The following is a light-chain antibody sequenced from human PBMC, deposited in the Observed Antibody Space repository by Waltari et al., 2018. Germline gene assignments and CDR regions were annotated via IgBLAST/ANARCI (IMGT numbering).Light chain of an antibody. CDR2: VNSDGSH. CDR1: SGHSSNT. CDR3: ETGGHGTWV. V-gene: IGLV4-69*01. Sequence: QLVLTQSPSASASLGASVKLTCTLSSGHSSNTLAWLQQQPGKGPRYLMKVNSDGSHRKGDDIPDRFSGSSSGAERYLTISSLQSEDEADYYCETGGHGTWVFGGGTKLTVL. J-gene: IGLJ3*02.